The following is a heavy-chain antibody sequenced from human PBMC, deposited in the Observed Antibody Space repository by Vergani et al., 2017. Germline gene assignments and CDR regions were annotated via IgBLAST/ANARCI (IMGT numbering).Heavy chain of an antibody. CDR1: GFRFSSHA. CDR2: ISKDGSKK. J-gene: IGHJ6*03. Sequence: QVQLAESGGGRVQPGRSLRLSCAASGFRFSSHAIHWVRQAPGKGLEWVEVISKDGSKKYYADSVKVRFTIARDNAKNTLDLQMNSLRTQDTAVYYCAKAGAVTSGSLQYNFYMDVWGKGTTVTVS. V-gene: IGHV3-30*18. D-gene: IGHD3-10*01. CDR3: AKAGAVTSGSLQYNFYMDV.